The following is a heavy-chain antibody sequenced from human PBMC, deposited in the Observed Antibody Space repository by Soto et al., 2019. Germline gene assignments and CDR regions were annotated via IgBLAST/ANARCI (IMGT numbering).Heavy chain of an antibody. CDR1: GFTFSSFA. CDR3: AKRREGGYYIFDY. D-gene: IGHD3-10*01. J-gene: IGHJ4*02. CDR2: ISGSGEST. V-gene: IGHV3-23*01. Sequence: AGGSLRLSCAASGFTFSSFAMSWVRQAPGKGLEWVSSISGSGESTYYADSVKGRLSISRDNSKNTLYLQMNSLRAEDTAVYYCAKRREGGYYIFDYWGQGTPVTVSS.